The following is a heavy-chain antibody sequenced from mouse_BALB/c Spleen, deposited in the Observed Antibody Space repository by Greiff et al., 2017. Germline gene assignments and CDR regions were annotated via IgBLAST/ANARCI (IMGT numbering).Heavy chain of an antibody. CDR3: ARMGYYGSSQAWFAY. D-gene: IGHD1-1*01. Sequence: QVQLQQSGAELVRPGSSVKISCKASGYAFSSYWMNWVKQRPGQGLEWIGQIYPGDGDTNYNGKFKGKATLTADKSSSTAYMQLSSLTSEDSAVYFCARMGYYGSSQAWFAYWGQGTLVTVSA. CDR2: IYPGDGDT. V-gene: IGHV1-80*01. J-gene: IGHJ3*01. CDR1: GYAFSSYW.